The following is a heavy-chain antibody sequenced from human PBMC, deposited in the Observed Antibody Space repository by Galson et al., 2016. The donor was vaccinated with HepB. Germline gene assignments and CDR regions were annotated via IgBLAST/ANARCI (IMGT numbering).Heavy chain of an antibody. D-gene: IGHD6-6*01. Sequence: LSLTCSVTGGSTTSIVYYWAWIRQSPRKGLEWMGSIYYNGRTHYNPSLKSRLNMSIDTSKNQFSLRLTSLTAADTAAYYCASVRRGSGSSSHFAYWGQGTLVAVAS. CDR2: IYYNGRT. CDR3: ASVRRGSGSSSHFAY. V-gene: IGHV4-39*07. J-gene: IGHJ4*02. CDR1: GGSTTSIVYY.